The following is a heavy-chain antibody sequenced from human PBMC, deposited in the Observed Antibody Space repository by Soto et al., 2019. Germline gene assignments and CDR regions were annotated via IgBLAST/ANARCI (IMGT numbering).Heavy chain of an antibody. CDR1: GFTFSSYA. D-gene: IGHD2-15*01. CDR2: ISGSGGST. J-gene: IGHJ4*02. V-gene: IGHV3-23*01. CDR3: AKFSGGSCYCLDY. Sequence: EVQLLESGGGLVQPGGSLRLSCTASGFTFSSYAMSWVRQAPGKGLEWVSAISGSGGSTYYADSVKGRFTISRDNSKNTLYLQMNSLRAEDTAVYYCAKFSGGSCYCLDYWGQGTLVTVSS.